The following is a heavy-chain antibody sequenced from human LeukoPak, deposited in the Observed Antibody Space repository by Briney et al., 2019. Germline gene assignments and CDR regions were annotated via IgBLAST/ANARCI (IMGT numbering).Heavy chain of an antibody. CDR1: GYTFTSYD. Sequence: ASVKVSCKASGYTFTSYDINWVRQATGQGLEWMGWMNPNSGNTGYAQKFQGRVTMTRDMSTSTVYMELSSLRSEDTAVYYCARVYYDSSGNWFDPWGQGTLVTVSS. V-gene: IGHV1-8*01. D-gene: IGHD3-22*01. CDR3: ARVYYDSSGNWFDP. J-gene: IGHJ5*02. CDR2: MNPNSGNT.